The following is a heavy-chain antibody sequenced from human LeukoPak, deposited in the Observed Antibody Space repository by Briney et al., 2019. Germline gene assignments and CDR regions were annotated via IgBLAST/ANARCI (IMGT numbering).Heavy chain of an antibody. CDR3: PSPTHFIDSSSWYGFDY. CDR2: INPNSGGT. V-gene: IGHV1-2*02. J-gene: IGHJ4*02. CDR1: GYTFTGYY. Sequence: ASVKVSCKASGYTFTGYYMHWVRQAPGQGLEWMGWINPNSGGTNYAQKFQGRVTMTRDTSISTAYMELSRLRSDDTAVYYCPSPTHFIDSSSWYGFDYWGQGTLVTVSS. D-gene: IGHD6-13*01.